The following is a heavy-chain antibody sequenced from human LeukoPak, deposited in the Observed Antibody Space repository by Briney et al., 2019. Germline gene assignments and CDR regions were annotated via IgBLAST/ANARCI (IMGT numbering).Heavy chain of an antibody. D-gene: IGHD3-10*01. Sequence: SVTVSCKASGGTFSSYAISWVRQAPGQGLEWMGGIIPIFGTANYAQKFQGRVTITADKSTSTAYMELSSLRSEDTAVYYCARDHFAYGSGSLHSTRYFDYWGQGTLVTVFS. CDR2: IIPIFGTA. CDR3: ARDHFAYGSGSLHSTRYFDY. CDR1: GGTFSSYA. J-gene: IGHJ4*02. V-gene: IGHV1-69*06.